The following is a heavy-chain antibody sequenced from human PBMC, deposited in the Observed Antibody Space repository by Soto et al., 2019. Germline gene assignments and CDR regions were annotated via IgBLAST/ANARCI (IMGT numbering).Heavy chain of an antibody. V-gene: IGHV1-69*13. Sequence: ASVKVSCKASGGTFSSYAISWVRQAPGQGLEWMGGIIPIFGTANYAQKFQGRVTITADESTSTAYMELRSLISDDTAVYYFSAERETSSLYSYCYDYWGQGTLVTVSS. CDR2: IIPIFGTA. CDR1: GGTFSSYA. CDR3: SAERETSSLYSYCYDY. D-gene: IGHD5-18*01. J-gene: IGHJ4*02.